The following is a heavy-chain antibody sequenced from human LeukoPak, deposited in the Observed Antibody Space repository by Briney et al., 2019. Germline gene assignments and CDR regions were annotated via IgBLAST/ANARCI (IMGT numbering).Heavy chain of an antibody. J-gene: IGHJ4*02. CDR3: AKDITSYYYDSSGSLFDY. Sequence: QTGRSLRLSCAASGFTFDDYAMLWVRQAPGKGLEWVSGISWNSGSIGYADSVKGRFTISRDNAKNSLYLQMSSLRAEDTALYYCAKDITSYYYDSSGSLFDYWGQGTLVTVSS. D-gene: IGHD3-22*01. CDR1: GFTFDDYA. V-gene: IGHV3-9*01. CDR2: ISWNSGSI.